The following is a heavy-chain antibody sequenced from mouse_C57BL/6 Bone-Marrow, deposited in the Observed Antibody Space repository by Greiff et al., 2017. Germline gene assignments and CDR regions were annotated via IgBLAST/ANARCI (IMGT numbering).Heavy chain of an antibody. Sequence: VQLQQSGPGLVQPSQSLSITCTVSGFSLTSYGVHWVRQSPGKGLEWLGVIWSGGSTDYKAAFISRLSISKDNSKSQVFFKMNSLQADDTAIYYCARNDGYYYFDYWGQGTTLTVSS. V-gene: IGHV2-2*01. CDR3: ARNDGYYYFDY. J-gene: IGHJ2*01. D-gene: IGHD2-3*01. CDR2: IWSGGST. CDR1: GFSLTSYG.